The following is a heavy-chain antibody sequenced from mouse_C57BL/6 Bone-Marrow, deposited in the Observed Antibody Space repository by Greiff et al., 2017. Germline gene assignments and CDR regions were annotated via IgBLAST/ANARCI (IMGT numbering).Heavy chain of an antibody. V-gene: IGHV1-69*01. CDR3: ARDGYYSYYFDY. CDR1: GYTFTSYW. J-gene: IGHJ2*01. D-gene: IGHD2-3*01. Sequence: QVQLKQPGAELVMPGASVKLSCKASGYTFTSYWMHWVKQRPGQGLEWIGEIDSSDSYTNYNQKFKGKSTLTVAKSSSTAYIQLSSLTSGGSAVYYCARDGYYSYYFDYWGQGTTLTVSS. CDR2: IDSSDSYT.